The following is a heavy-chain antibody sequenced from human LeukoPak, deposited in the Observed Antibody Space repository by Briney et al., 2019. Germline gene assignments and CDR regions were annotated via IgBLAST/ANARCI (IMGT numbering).Heavy chain of an antibody. Sequence: PGGSLRLSCAASGFTFSSYAMHWVRQAPGKGLEWVAVISYDGSNKYYADSVKGRFTISRDNSKNTLYLQMNSLRAEDTAVYYCARGPYDSSGYLLCSWGQGTLVTVSS. V-gene: IGHV3-30-3*01. CDR2: ISYDGSNK. J-gene: IGHJ5*02. D-gene: IGHD3-22*01. CDR3: ARGPYDSSGYLLCS. CDR1: GFTFSSYA.